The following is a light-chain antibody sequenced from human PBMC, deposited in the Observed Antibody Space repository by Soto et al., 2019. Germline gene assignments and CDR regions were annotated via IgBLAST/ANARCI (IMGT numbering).Light chain of an antibody. CDR2: DAS. CDR1: QDISNY. J-gene: IGKJ2*01. CDR3: QQYDYLPYA. Sequence: DIQMTQSPSSLSASVGDRVTITCQARQDISNYLNWYQQKPGKAPKLLIHDASNLETGVPSRCSGSGSWTDFTVTTSSLQPEDIATYYCQQYDYLPYAFGQGTKLDIK. V-gene: IGKV1-33*01.